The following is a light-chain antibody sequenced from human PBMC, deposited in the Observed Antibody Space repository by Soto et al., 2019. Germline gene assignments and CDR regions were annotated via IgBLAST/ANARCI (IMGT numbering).Light chain of an antibody. CDR3: QAYDSSRSGVV. Sequence: QSVLTQPPSVSGAPGQSVTISCTGSSSNIDAGYDVHWYQQLPGKAPQVLIQSNKDRPSGVPDRFSGSKSGTSASLAITGLQAEDEGDYICQAYDSSRSGVVFGGGTKLTVL. V-gene: IGLV1-40*01. J-gene: IGLJ2*01. CDR2: SNK. CDR1: SSNIDAGYD.